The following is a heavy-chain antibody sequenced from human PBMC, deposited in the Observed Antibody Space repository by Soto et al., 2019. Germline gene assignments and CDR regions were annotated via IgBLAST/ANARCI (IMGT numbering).Heavy chain of an antibody. CDR2: IYYSGST. Sequence: QEQLQESGPGLVKPSETLSLTCTVSGGSISSYYWNWIRQPPGKGLEWIGYIYYSGSTNYNPSLKSRVTKSVDPPKNQFSLKLSSVTAADTAVYYCARGLYGGDVWFYPWCQGTLVTVSS. V-gene: IGHV4-59*08. CDR3: ARGLYGGDVWFYP. J-gene: IGHJ5*02. CDR1: GGSISSYY. D-gene: IGHD5-12*01.